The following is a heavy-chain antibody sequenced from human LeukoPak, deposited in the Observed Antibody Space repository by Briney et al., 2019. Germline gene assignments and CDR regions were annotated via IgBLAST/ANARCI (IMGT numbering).Heavy chain of an antibody. CDR3: ARPRGCGSSRCNNFDY. D-gene: IGHD2-2*01. J-gene: IGHJ4*02. CDR2: ISSSSSSYI. Sequence: PGGSLRLSCAASGFTFSSYSMNWVRQAPGKGLEWVSSISSSSSSYIYYADSVKGRFTISRDNAKKSLYLQMNSLRAEDTAVYYCARPRGCGSSRCNNFDYWGQGTLVTVSS. CDR1: GFTFSSYS. V-gene: IGHV3-21*01.